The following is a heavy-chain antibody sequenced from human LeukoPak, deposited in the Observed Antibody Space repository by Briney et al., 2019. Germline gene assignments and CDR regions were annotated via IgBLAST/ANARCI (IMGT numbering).Heavy chain of an antibody. Sequence: PSQTLSLTCTVSGGSISSGGYYWSWIRQHPGKGLEWIGYIYYSGSTNYNPSLKSRVTISVDTSKNQFSLKLSSVTAADTAVYYCARGGGSGYSLDFDYWGQGTLVTVSS. D-gene: IGHD3-22*01. J-gene: IGHJ4*02. CDR1: GGSISSGGYY. CDR3: ARGGGSGYSLDFDY. CDR2: IYYSGST. V-gene: IGHV4-61*08.